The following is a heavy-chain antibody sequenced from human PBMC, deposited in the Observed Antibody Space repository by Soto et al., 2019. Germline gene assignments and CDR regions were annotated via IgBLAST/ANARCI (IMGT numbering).Heavy chain of an antibody. CDR2: INPATGAA. CDR1: GYPVTAYY. CDR3: ARGGGVGVAGSAAFDM. D-gene: IGHD3-3*01. J-gene: IGHJ3*02. V-gene: IGHV1-2*02. Sequence: QLHLVQSGAVVKKPGASVTVSCSASGYPVTAYYMHWVRQASGRGLEWMGGINPATGAAKYTQTFQGRVTMPRDTSTSTVFMELSGLTSEDTAVFYCARGGGVGVAGSAAFDMWGQGTLVTVSS.